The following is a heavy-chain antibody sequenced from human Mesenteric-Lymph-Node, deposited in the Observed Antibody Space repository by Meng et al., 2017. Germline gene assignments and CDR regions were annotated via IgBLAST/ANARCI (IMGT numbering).Heavy chain of an antibody. D-gene: IGHD1-26*01. V-gene: IGHV1-69*05. Sequence: SVKVSCKASGGTFSSYAISWVRQAPGQGLEWMGGIIPIFGTANYAQKFQGRVTITTDESTSTAYMELSSLRSEDTAVYYCAKSFGSFSAFDIWGQGTMVTVSS. CDR2: IIPIFGTA. CDR1: GGTFSSYA. J-gene: IGHJ3*02. CDR3: AKSFGSFSAFDI.